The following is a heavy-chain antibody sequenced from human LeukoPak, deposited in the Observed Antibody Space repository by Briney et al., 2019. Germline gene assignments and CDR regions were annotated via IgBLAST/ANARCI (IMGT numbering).Heavy chain of an antibody. D-gene: IGHD1-26*01. CDR2: IIPIFGTA. V-gene: IGHV1-69*01. CDR1: GGTFSSYA. J-gene: IGHJ4*02. Sequence: PVKVSCKASGGTFSSYAISWVRQAPGQGLEWMGGIIPIFGTANYAQKFQGRVTITADESTSTAYMELSSLRSEDTAVYYCARAGSGELLPNYYFDYWGQGTLVTVSS. CDR3: ARAGSGELLPNYYFDY.